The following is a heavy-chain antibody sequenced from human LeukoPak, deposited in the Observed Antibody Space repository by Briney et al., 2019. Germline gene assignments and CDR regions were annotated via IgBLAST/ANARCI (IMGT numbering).Heavy chain of an antibody. CDR3: ARAPKLWFGETDAFDI. V-gene: IGHV1-8*01. J-gene: IGHJ3*02. CDR1: VYTFTSYD. Sequence: ASVKVSCKASVYTFTSYDINWVRQATGQGLEWMGWMNPNSGNTGYAQKFQGRVTMTRNTSISTAYMELSSLRSEDTAVYYCARAPKLWFGETDAFDIWGQGTMVTVSS. D-gene: IGHD3-10*01. CDR2: MNPNSGNT.